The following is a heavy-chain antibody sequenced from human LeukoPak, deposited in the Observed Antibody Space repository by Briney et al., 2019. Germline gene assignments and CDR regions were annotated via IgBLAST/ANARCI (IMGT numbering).Heavy chain of an antibody. CDR2: MSGSGGST. CDR3: AKGGGMTGEDFDY. Sequence: GGSLRLSCAASRVTFISYAMSWVRQAPGKGLEWVSAMSGSGGSTYYADSVKGRFTISRDNSKNTLYLQMNSEKADGTAVYCCAKGGGMTGEDFDYWGQGTLVTVSS. D-gene: IGHD1-20*01. J-gene: IGHJ4*02. V-gene: IGHV3-23*01. CDR1: RVTFISYA.